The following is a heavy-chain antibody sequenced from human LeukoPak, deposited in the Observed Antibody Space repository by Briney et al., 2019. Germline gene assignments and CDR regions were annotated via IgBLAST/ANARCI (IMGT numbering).Heavy chain of an antibody. CDR1: GGSICSYY. J-gene: IGHJ6*02. Sequence: TSETLSLTCTVSGGSICSYYWSWIRQPPGKGLEWMGYIYYSGSTDYNPSLKSRVTISVDTSKNQFSLKLSSVTAADTAVYYCARADSYGLYGMDVWGQGTTVTVSS. D-gene: IGHD5-18*01. CDR2: IYYSGST. CDR3: ARADSYGLYGMDV. V-gene: IGHV4-59*01.